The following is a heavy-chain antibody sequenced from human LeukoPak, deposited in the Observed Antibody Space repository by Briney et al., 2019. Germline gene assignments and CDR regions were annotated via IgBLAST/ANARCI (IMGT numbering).Heavy chain of an antibody. V-gene: IGHV3-7*01. Sequence: PGGSLRLSCAASGFTFSSYWMSWVRQAPGKGLEWVANIKQDGSEKYYVDSVKGRFTISRDNAKNSLYLQMNSLRAEDTAVYYCARVKLSYYGSGSYWTYFDYWGQGTLVTVSS. CDR1: GFTFSSYW. J-gene: IGHJ4*02. CDR3: ARVKLSYYGSGSYWTYFDY. D-gene: IGHD3-10*01. CDR2: IKQDGSEK.